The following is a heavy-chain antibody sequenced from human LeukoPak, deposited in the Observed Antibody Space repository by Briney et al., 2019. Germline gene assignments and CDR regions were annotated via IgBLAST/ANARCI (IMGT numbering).Heavy chain of an antibody. CDR1: GFTFSSYS. V-gene: IGHV3-21*01. D-gene: IGHD3-22*01. CDR2: VSSSSSFI. Sequence: AGGSLRLSCAASGFTFSSYSINWVRQAPGKGLEWVSCVSSSSSFIYYADSVKGRFTISRDNAKNSLYLQMNSLRAEDTAVYYCATYSSLNRREFQYWGQGTLLTVSS. CDR3: ATYSSLNRREFQY. J-gene: IGHJ1*01.